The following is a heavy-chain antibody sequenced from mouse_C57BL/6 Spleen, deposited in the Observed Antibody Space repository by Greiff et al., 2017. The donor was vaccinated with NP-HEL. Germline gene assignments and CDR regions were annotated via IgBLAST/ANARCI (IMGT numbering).Heavy chain of an antibody. CDR2: ILPGSGST. Sequence: VQLVESGAELMKPGASVKLSCKATGYTFTGYWIEWVKQRPGHGLEWIGEILPGSGSTNYNEKFKGKATFTADTSSNTAYMQLSSLTTEDSAIYYCATEGPITTVVAPRGYFDVWGTGTTVTVSS. D-gene: IGHD1-1*01. J-gene: IGHJ1*03. CDR3: ATEGPITTVVAPRGYFDV. CDR1: GYTFTGYW. V-gene: IGHV1-9*01.